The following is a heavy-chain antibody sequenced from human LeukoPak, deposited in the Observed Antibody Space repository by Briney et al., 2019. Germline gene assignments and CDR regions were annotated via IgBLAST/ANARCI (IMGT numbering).Heavy chain of an antibody. V-gene: IGHV3-49*04. Sequence: PGRSLRLSCTASGSTFGDYAMSWVRQAPGKGLERVGFIRSKAYGGTTEYAASVKGRFTISRDDSKSIAYLQMNSLKTEDTAVYYCTRVRGGDYGFFDYWGQGTLVTVSS. J-gene: IGHJ4*02. D-gene: IGHD4-17*01. CDR3: TRVRGGDYGFFDY. CDR2: IRSKAYGGTT. CDR1: GSTFGDYA.